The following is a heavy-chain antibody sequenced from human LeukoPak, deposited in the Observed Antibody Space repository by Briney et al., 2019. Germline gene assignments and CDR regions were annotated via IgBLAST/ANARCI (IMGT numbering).Heavy chain of an antibody. J-gene: IGHJ6*02. Sequence: ASVKVSCKASGYTFTSYDINWVRQASGQGLEWMGWMNPNSGNTGYAQKFQGRVTMTRNTFISTAYMELSSLRSEDTAVYYCARGLYFGSGTSIIHYYAMDVWGQGATVTVSS. D-gene: IGHD3-10*01. CDR1: GYTFTSYD. V-gene: IGHV1-8*01. CDR2: MNPNSGNT. CDR3: ARGLYFGSGTSIIHYYAMDV.